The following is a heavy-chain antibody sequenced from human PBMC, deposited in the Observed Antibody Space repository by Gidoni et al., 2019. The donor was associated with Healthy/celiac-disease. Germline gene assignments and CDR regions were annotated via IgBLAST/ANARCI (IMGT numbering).Heavy chain of an antibody. CDR1: GGSISSSSYY. J-gene: IGHJ6*03. V-gene: IGHV4-39*01. CDR3: ARQVGSWGSGSYYLHYYMDV. D-gene: IGHD3-10*01. Sequence: QLQLQESGPGLVKPSETLSLTCTVSGGSISSSSYYWGWIRQPPGKGLEWIGSIYYSGSTYYNPSLKSRVTISVDTSKNQFSLKLSSVTAADTAVYYCARQVGSWGSGSYYLHYYMDVWGKGTTVTVSS. CDR2: IYYSGST.